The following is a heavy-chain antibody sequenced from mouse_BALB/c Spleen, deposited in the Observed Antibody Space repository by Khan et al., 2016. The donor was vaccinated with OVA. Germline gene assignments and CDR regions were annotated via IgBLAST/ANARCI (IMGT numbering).Heavy chain of an antibody. J-gene: IGHJ4*01. CDR2: IWSDGST. D-gene: IGHD2-3*01. Sequence: LQQSGPGLVAPSQSLSITCTVSGFSLTNYGVNWVRQPPGKGLEWLGVIWSDGSTHYHSALISRLSISKDNSKSQVFLKLNSLQTDDTATYYGVKFDGIFYVMDYWGQGTSVTVSS. CDR1: GFSLTNYG. CDR3: VKFDGIFYVMDY. V-gene: IGHV2-3*01.